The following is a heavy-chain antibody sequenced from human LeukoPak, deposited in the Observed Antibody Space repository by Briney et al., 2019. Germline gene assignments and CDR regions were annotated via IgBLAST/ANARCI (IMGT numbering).Heavy chain of an antibody. J-gene: IGHJ3*01. V-gene: IGHV4-34*01. D-gene: IGHD4-11*01. CDR3: ARGQGTVTTH. CDR1: GGSFSGYY. CDR2: INHSGSA. Sequence: PSETLSLTCAVSGGSFSGYYWTWIRQPPGKGLEWIGEINHSGSANYNPSLMSRVTISLDTSKNHFSLNLSSVTAADTAVYYCARGQGTVTTHWGQGTMVTVSS.